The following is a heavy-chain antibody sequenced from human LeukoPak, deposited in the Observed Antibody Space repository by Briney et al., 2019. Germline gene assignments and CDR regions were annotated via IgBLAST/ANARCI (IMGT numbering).Heavy chain of an antibody. CDR3: AKDRSDNNTWYAGSH. CDR1: GFTFSTYA. Sequence: GGSLRLSCAASGFTFSTYAMSWVRQAPGKGLEWVSGISGSGDSTYYADSVKGRFTISRDNSKNTLYLQMSSLRAEDTAVYYCAKDRSDNNTWYAGSHWGQGTLVTVSS. CDR2: ISGSGDST. V-gene: IGHV3-23*01. D-gene: IGHD2-8*01. J-gene: IGHJ4*02.